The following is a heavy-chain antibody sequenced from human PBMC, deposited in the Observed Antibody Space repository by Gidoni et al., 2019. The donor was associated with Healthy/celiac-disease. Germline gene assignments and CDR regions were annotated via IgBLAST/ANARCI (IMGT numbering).Heavy chain of an antibody. Sequence: QVQLQQWGAGLLKPSETLSLTCAVYGGSFSGYYWSWISQPPGKGLEWIGEINHSGSTNYNPSLKSRVTISVDTSKNQFSLKLSSVTAADTAVYYCARGRPRSYFWSGYYDYWGQGTLVTVSS. J-gene: IGHJ4*02. CDR2: INHSGST. V-gene: IGHV4-34*01. D-gene: IGHD3-3*01. CDR1: GGSFSGYY. CDR3: ARGRPRSYFWSGYYDY.